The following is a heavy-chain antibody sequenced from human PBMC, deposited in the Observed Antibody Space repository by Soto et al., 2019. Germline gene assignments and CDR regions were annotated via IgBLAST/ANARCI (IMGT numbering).Heavy chain of an antibody. CDR2: ISYSGSP. D-gene: IGHD5-12*01. J-gene: IGHJ4*02. Sequence: SETLSLTCSVSGGSFSSGGYYWSWIRQHPGKGLEWVGYISYSGSPNYNPSLRSRVIISVETSKNQLSLKLSSVTAADTAVYYCASYFSGSFDYWGQGTLVPSPQ. V-gene: IGHV4-31*03. CDR1: GGSFSSGGYY. CDR3: ASYFSGSFDY.